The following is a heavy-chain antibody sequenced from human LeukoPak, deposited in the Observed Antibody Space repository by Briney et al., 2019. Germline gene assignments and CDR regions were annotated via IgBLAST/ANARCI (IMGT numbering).Heavy chain of an antibody. J-gene: IGHJ5*02. V-gene: IGHV4-34*01. Sequence: SETLSLTCAVYGGSFSGYYWSWIRQPPGKGLEWIGEINHSGSTNYNPSLKSRVTISVDTSKNQFSLKLSSVTAADTAVYYCARTMYGGKNWFDPWGQGTLVTVSS. CDR3: ARTMYGGKNWFDP. D-gene: IGHD4-23*01. CDR2: INHSGST. CDR1: GGSFSGYY.